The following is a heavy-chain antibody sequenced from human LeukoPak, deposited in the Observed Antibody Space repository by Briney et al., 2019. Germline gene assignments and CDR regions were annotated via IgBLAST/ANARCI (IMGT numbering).Heavy chain of an antibody. CDR1: GFTFSSHW. Sequence: SGGSLRLSCAPAGFTFSSHWMDWVRHAPGKGQVWVSRINGDGSSTSYADSVKGRFTISRDNAKNTLYLQMNSQRAEDTAVYYCAREPHSDYSDHTDAFDIWGQGTMVTVSS. D-gene: IGHD4-17*01. V-gene: IGHV3-74*01. CDR2: INGDGSST. J-gene: IGHJ3*02. CDR3: AREPHSDYSDHTDAFDI.